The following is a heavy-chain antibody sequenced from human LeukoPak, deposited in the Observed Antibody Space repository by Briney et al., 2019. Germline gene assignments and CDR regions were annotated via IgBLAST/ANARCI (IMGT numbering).Heavy chain of an antibody. J-gene: IGHJ4*02. CDR3: ARSHRRYCSSTSCSAFDY. Sequence: PSETLSLTCAVYGGSFSGYYWSWIRQPPGKGLEWIGEINHSGSTDYNPSLKSRVTISVDTSKNQFSLKLSSVTAANTAVDYCARSHRRYCSSTSCSAFDYWGQGNLVTVSS. D-gene: IGHD2-2*01. CDR2: INHSGST. V-gene: IGHV4-34*01. CDR1: GGSFSGYY.